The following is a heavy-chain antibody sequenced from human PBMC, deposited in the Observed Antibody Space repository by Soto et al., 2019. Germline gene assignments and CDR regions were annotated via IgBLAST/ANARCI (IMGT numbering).Heavy chain of an antibody. Sequence: EVQLVESGGGIVQPGGSLRLSCAASGFTFSSYWMHWVRQAPGKGLVWVSRINSDGSRTSYADSAKGRFTISRDNAKNTVYLQMTSLRAEDAAVYYWERGDGDYYVGNGYQGRHWGQGTLVTVSP. J-gene: IGHJ4*02. CDR3: ERGDGDYYVGNGYQGRH. CDR1: GFTFSSYW. D-gene: IGHD3-10*02. CDR2: INSDGSRT. V-gene: IGHV3-74*01.